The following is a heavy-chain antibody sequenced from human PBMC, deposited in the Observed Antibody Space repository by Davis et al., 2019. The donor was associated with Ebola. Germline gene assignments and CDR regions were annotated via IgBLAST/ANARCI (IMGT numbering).Heavy chain of an antibody. D-gene: IGHD6-6*01. CDR3: ARHSSSSAAPFDY. J-gene: IGHJ4*02. V-gene: IGHV3-48*01. Sequence: GGSLRLSCAASGFTFSSYAMSWVRPAPGKGLEWVSYISSSCSTIYYADSVKGRFTISRHNSKNTLYLQMNSLRAEDTAVYYCARHSSSSAAPFDYWGQGTLVTVSS. CDR2: ISSSCSTI. CDR1: GFTFSSYA.